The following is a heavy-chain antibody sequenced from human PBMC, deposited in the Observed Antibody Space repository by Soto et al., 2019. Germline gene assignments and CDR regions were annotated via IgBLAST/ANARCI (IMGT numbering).Heavy chain of an antibody. CDR1: GYTFTGYY. CDR3: ARGPYIAPLAARPYYYYYGMDV. CDR2: INPNSGGT. Sequence: GPSVKVSCKASGYTFTGYYMHWVRQAPGQGLEWMGWINPNSGGTNYAQKFQGWVTMTRDTSISTAYMELSRLRSDDTAVYYCARGPYIAPLAARPYYYYYGMDVWGQGTTVTVSS. V-gene: IGHV1-2*04. D-gene: IGHD6-6*01. J-gene: IGHJ6*02.